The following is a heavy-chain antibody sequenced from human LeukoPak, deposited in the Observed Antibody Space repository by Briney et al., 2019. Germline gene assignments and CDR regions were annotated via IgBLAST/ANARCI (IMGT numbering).Heavy chain of an antibody. D-gene: IGHD6-13*01. CDR3: ATPPIAAAPNYYYYYYMDV. J-gene: IGHJ6*03. Sequence: ASVKVSCKVSGYTLTELSMHWVRQAPGKGLEWMGGFDPEDGETIYAQKFQGRVTMTEDTSTDTAYMELSSLRSEDTAVYYCATPPIAAAPNYYYYYYMDVWGKGTTVTVSS. CDR1: GYTLTELS. CDR2: FDPEDGET. V-gene: IGHV1-24*01.